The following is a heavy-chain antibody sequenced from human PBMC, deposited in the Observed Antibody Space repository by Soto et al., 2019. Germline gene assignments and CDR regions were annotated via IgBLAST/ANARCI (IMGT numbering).Heavy chain of an antibody. CDR3: ASWIAAAGGTYFDY. Sequence: SETLSLTCTVSGGSISSSSYYWGWIRQPPGKGLEWIGGIYYSGSTYYNPSLKSRVTISVDTSKNQFSLKLSSVTAADTAVYYCASWIAAAGGTYFDYWGQGTLVTVSS. J-gene: IGHJ4*02. CDR2: IYYSGST. D-gene: IGHD6-13*01. V-gene: IGHV4-39*01. CDR1: GGSISSSSYY.